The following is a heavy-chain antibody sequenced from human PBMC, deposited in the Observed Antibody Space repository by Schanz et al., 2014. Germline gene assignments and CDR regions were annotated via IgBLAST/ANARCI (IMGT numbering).Heavy chain of an antibody. D-gene: IGHD3-10*01. CDR2: ISGDHRNT. Sequence: DVQLLESGGGLVQPGGSLRLSCAASGFTFSTHAMSWVRQAPGKGLEWVSSISGDHRNTFYADSVKGRFTISRDNSRDTVYLQMNSLRADDTAMYYCARWFLIRGVILDSWGQGTLVTVSS. J-gene: IGHJ4*02. CDR3: ARWFLIRGVILDS. V-gene: IGHV3-23*01. CDR1: GFTFSTHA.